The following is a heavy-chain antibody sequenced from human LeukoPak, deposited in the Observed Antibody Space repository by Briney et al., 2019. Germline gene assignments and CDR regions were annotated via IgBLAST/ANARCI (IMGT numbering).Heavy chain of an antibody. V-gene: IGHV1-2*02. D-gene: IGHD3-16*01. CDR3: VRDLMTTPTWDFDY. Sequence: ASVKVSCKGSGYTFTGYYMHWVRQAPGQGLEWMGWINPISDTTNYAQKLQGRVTVTRDTSISTVYMELSRLESDDTAVYYCVRDLMTTPTWDFDYWGQGTLVTVAS. J-gene: IGHJ4*02. CDR1: GYTFTGYY. CDR2: INPISDTT.